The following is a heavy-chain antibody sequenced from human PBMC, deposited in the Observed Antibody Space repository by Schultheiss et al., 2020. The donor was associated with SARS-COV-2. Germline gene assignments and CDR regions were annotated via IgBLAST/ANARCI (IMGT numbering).Heavy chain of an antibody. CDR2: IRSKANSYAT. CDR3: TRHGWGSSAPFDY. D-gene: IGHD6-6*01. CDR1: GFTFSSYW. J-gene: IGHJ4*02. V-gene: IGHV3-73*01. Sequence: GGSLRLSCAASGFTFSSYWMSWVRQAPGKGLEWVGRIRSKANSYATAYAASVKGRFTISRDDSKNTAYLQMNSLKTEDTAVYYCTRHGWGSSAPFDYWGQGTLVTVSS.